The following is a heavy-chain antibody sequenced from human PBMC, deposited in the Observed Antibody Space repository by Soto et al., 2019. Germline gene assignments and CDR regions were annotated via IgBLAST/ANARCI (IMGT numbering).Heavy chain of an antibody. CDR2: IYYSGNT. J-gene: IGHJ6*02. V-gene: IGHV4-31*03. CDR3: ARDRLMATAGTARHYFGLDV. D-gene: IGHD5-18*01. CDR1: GGSIRSGGYY. Sequence: SETLSLTCTVSGGSIRSGGYYWSWVRQNPRRGLEWIGNIYYSGNTYYNPSLESRLTISVDTSKNQFSLNLSSVTAADTAVYYCARDRLMATAGTARHYFGLDVWGQGTTVTVSS.